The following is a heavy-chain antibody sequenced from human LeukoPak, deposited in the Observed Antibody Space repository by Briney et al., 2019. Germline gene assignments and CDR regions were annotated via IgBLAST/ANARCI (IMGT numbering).Heavy chain of an antibody. CDR1: GYTFASYG. D-gene: IGHD6-19*01. Sequence: GASVKVSCKASGYTFASYGITWVRQAPGQGLEWMGWISAYNGVTNYAQKLQGRVTMTTDTSTSTAYMELRSLRSDDTAVYYCARDRGSSGWYMDYFDYWGQGTLVTVSS. CDR2: ISAYNGVT. CDR3: ARDRGSSGWYMDYFDY. V-gene: IGHV1-18*01. J-gene: IGHJ4*02.